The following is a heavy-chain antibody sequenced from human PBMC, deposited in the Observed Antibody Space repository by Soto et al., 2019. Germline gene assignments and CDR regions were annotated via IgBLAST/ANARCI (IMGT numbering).Heavy chain of an antibody. CDR1: GGSISSGDYY. CDR2: IYYSGST. CDR3: ARENYGDYVQNDYYFDY. D-gene: IGHD4-17*01. J-gene: IGHJ4*02. Sequence: SETLSLTCTVSGGSISSGDYYWSWIRQPPGKGLEWIGYIYYSGSTYYNPSLKSRVTISVDTSKNQFSLKLSSVTAADTAVYYCARENYGDYVQNDYYFDYWGQGTLVTVSS. V-gene: IGHV4-30-4*01.